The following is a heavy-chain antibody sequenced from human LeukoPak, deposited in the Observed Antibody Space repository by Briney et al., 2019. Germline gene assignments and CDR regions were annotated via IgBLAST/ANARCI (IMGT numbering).Heavy chain of an antibody. CDR2: ISSSGSTI. D-gene: IGHD2-2*01. V-gene: IGHV3-11*04. J-gene: IGHJ6*03. Sequence: PGGSLRLSCAASGFTFSDYYMSWIRQAPGKGLEWVSYISSSGSTIYYADSVKGRFTISRDNAKNSLYLQMNSLRAEDTAVYYCAREGYIVVVPAAGYYYMDVWGKGTTVTVSS. CDR3: AREGYIVVVPAAGYYYMDV. CDR1: GFTFSDYY.